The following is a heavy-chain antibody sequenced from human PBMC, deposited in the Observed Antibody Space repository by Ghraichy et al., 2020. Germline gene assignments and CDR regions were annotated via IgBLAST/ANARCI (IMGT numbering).Heavy chain of an antibody. Sequence: GGSLRLSCVGSGFPFSSYSMNWVRQSPGKGLEWVSYITSSSSTKSYADTVKGRFTISRDNAQNSLYLQLNNLRDEDTAVYYCARGSTVVRFVDYDGMDVWGQGTTVTVSS. CDR2: ITSSSSTK. D-gene: IGHD4-23*01. V-gene: IGHV3-48*02. CDR3: ARGSTVVRFVDYDGMDV. J-gene: IGHJ6*02. CDR1: GFPFSSYS.